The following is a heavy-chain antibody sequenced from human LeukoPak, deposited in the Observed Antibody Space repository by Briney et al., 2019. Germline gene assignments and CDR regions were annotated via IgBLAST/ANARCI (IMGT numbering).Heavy chain of an antibody. CDR2: IYSGGST. V-gene: IGHV3-66*01. D-gene: IGHD1-1*01. CDR3: ARDFDERRSGGPDAFDI. CDR1: GFTVSSNY. Sequence: PGGSLRLSCAASGFTVSSNYMSWVRQAPGKGLEWVSVIYSGGSTYYADSVKGRFTISRDNSKNTLYLQMNSLRAEDTAVYYCARDFDERRSGGPDAFDIWGQGTMVTVSS. J-gene: IGHJ3*02.